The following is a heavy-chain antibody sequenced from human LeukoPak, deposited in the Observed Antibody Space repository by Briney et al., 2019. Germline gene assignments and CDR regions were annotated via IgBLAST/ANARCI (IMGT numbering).Heavy chain of an antibody. Sequence: GGSMRLSCAGTGLSISSNGMSWVRQAPGKGLEWVSAINESPPRTYYADSVKGRFTISRDDSKNTLYLQMNSLIAEDTAIYYCAKRQRLVKVYYGMDVWGQGTTVTVSS. CDR1: GLSISSNG. V-gene: IGHV3-23*01. CDR3: AKRQRLVKVYYGMDV. CDR2: INESPPRT. J-gene: IGHJ6*02. D-gene: IGHD2-8*02.